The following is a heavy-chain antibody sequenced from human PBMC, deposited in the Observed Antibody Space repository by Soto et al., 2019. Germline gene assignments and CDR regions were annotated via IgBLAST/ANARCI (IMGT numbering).Heavy chain of an antibody. CDR3: GSAGIAVAGTRGWASFYL. CDR1: GGSISSSNW. Sequence: QVQLQESGPGLVKPSGTLSLTCAVSGGSISSSNWCRWVRQPPGKWLEWIGEIYHSGRTNYNPSPKRRPTISVDKFQHQFSLMLSSGTAACMAVYYCGSAGIAVAGTRGWASFYLWGQWT. CDR2: IYHSGRT. J-gene: IGHJ3*01. D-gene: IGHD6-19*01. V-gene: IGHV4-4*02.